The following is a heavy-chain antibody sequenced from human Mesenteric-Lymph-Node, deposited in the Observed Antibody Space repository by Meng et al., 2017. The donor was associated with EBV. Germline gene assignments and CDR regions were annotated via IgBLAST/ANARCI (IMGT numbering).Heavy chain of an antibody. CDR3: VGNYGGNLGWFDP. Sequence: QPRLRESGSELVKPSETLSLTCSISGGSTSSGGNLWSWIRQPPGKALEWIGYIYHSGSTSYNPSLKSRVSVSIDRSNNQFSLKLTSVTAADTAVYYCVGNYGGNLGWFDPWGQGTLVTVSS. CDR2: IYHSGST. J-gene: IGHJ5*02. CDR1: GGSTSSGGNL. V-gene: IGHV4-30-2*01. D-gene: IGHD4/OR15-4a*01.